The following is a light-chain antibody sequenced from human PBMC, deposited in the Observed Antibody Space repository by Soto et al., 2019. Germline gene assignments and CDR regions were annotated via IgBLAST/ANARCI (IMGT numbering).Light chain of an antibody. CDR1: QRVSRY. J-gene: IGKJ2*01. CDR2: DAS. V-gene: IGKV3-11*01. Sequence: EIVLTQSPATLSLSPGERATLSCRASQRVSRYLAWYQQKPGQAPRLLIYDASNRATGIPARFSGSGSETDVTPTISSLESEYLAVYYCHHRGNCPQFTCGQGTKLEIK. CDR3: HHRGNCPQFT.